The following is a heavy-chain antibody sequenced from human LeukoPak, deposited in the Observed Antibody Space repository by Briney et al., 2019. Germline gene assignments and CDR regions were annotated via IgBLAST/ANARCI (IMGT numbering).Heavy chain of an antibody. CDR1: GFTFRSHA. Sequence: GGSLRPSCVGSGFTFRSHAMSWVRQAPEKGLEFVSGIYENGGTTYYADSVKGRFSISRDNSKNTLYLQMDSLRGEDTAVYYCAKDFRIGYSAHFDYWGQGALVTVS. V-gene: IGHV3-23*01. D-gene: IGHD2-21*01. CDR2: IYENGGTT. CDR3: AKDFRIGYSAHFDY. J-gene: IGHJ4*02.